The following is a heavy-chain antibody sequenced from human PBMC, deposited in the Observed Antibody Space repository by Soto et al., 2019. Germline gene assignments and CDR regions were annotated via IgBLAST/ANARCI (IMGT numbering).Heavy chain of an antibody. D-gene: IGHD2-2*02. CDR1: GYTFTSFY. CDR3: ARVGGYCSSISCYMSWFDP. J-gene: IGHJ5*02. V-gene: IGHV1-46*01. CDR2: INPTGGNT. Sequence: VQLVQSGAEVRTPGASVKVSCRASGYTFTSFYMHWVRQAPGQGLEWMEIINPTGGNTGFAQKLRGRLTMTRDTSTSTVYMELSSLRSEDTAVYYCARVGGYCSSISCYMSWFDPWGQGTLVTVSS.